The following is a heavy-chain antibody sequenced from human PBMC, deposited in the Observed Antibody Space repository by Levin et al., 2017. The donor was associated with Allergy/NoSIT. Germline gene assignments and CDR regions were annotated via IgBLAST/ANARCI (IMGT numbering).Heavy chain of an antibody. CDR1: GFTFTSSA. CDR2: IVVGSGNT. CDR3: AAAHYGDYQGLAY. D-gene: IGHD4-17*01. J-gene: IGHJ4*02. Sequence: KISCKASGFTFTSSAMQWVRQARGQRLEWIGWIVVGSGNTNYAQKFQERVTITRDMSTSTAYMELSSLRSEDTAVYYCAAAHYGDYQGLAYWGQGTLVTVSS. V-gene: IGHV1-58*02.